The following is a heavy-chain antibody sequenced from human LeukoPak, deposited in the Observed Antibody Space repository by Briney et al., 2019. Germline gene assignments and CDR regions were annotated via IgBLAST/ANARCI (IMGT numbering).Heavy chain of an antibody. CDR3: ARGPKRLRGYGGGGGGVFVY. CDR1: GGSISSSSYY. D-gene: IGHD4-23*01. J-gene: IGHJ4*02. CDR2: INHSGST. Sequence: SETLSLTCTVSGGSISSSSYYWGWIRQPPGKGQEWIGEINHSGSTNYNPSLKSRVTISVDTSKNQFSLKLSSVTAADTAVYYCARGPKRLRGYGGGGGGVFVYWGQGTLVTVSS. V-gene: IGHV4-39*07.